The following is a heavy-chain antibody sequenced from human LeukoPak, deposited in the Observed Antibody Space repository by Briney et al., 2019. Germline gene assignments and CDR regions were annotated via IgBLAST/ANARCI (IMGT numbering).Heavy chain of an antibody. D-gene: IGHD3-10*01. J-gene: IGHJ4*02. CDR2: ISVYNGNT. CDR3: ARTSRSSGSYFIY. V-gene: IGHV1-18*01. Sequence: GASVKVSCKASGYTFTSYGFSWMRQAPGQGLEWMGWISVYNGNTNYAQKLQGRVTMTTETSTTTAYMELRSLTSDDTAVYYCARTSRSSGSYFIYWGQGTLVTVSS. CDR1: GYTFTSYG.